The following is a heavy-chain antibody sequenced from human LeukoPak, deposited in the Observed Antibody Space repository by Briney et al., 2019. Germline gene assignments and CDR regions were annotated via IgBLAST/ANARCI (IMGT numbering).Heavy chain of an antibody. J-gene: IGHJ3*02. Sequence: PGGSLRLSCAASGFTFSSYAMSWVRQAPGKGLEWVANMNQDGSQIYYVDSVKGRFTISRDNAQNLLYLQMNILRVEDSAVYYCARDFGTGSGTSAFDIWGQGTMVTVSS. D-gene: IGHD3-10*01. CDR3: ARDFGTGSGTSAFDI. V-gene: IGHV3-7*01. CDR1: GFTFSSYA. CDR2: MNQDGSQI.